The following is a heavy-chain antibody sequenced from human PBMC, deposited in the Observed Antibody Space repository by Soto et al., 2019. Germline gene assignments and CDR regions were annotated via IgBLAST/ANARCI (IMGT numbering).Heavy chain of an antibody. CDR1: DYSINGGNW. J-gene: IGHJ5*01. Sequence: PSETLYLTSTFSDYSINGGNWWGWIRQPPGKGREWIGYIYYSGSTNYNPSLKSRVTISVDTSKNQFSLKLSSVTAADTAVYYCARSTYIQLVTTWGQEPWSPSPQ. CDR3: ARSTYIQLVTT. CDR2: IYYSGST. V-gene: IGHV4-28*01. D-gene: IGHD1-1*01.